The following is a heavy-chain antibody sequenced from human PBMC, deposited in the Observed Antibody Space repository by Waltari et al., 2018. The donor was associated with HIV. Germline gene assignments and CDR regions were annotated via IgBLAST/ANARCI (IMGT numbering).Heavy chain of an antibody. V-gene: IGHV3-7*01. CDR3: ARDTGSQYYYYGMDV. D-gene: IGHD3-10*01. Sequence: EVLLVESGGGLVQPGGSLSLSCGTSGFILSSYWMSWVRQAPGQGLEWLANIKPDGSETYYVDSVKGRFTISRDNAKNSVYLQMDSLRVEDTALYFCARDTGSQYYYYGMDVWGQGTMVSVS. CDR1: GFILSSYW. CDR2: IKPDGSET. J-gene: IGHJ6*02.